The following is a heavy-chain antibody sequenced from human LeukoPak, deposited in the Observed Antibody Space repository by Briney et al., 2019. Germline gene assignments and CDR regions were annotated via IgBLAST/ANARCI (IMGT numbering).Heavy chain of an antibody. CDR2: ITPTSSHT. CDR1: GFTFSDNY. Sequence: KTGGSLRLSCTASGFTFSDNYMNWVRQSPGKGLEWISYITPTSSHTHYADSVKGRFTVSRDNAKNSLFLEMNSLTVDDTAVYYCASLWVTRGYFDIWGRGTL. D-gene: IGHD2-21*02. J-gene: IGHJ2*01. CDR3: ASLWVTRGYFDI. V-gene: IGHV3-11*03.